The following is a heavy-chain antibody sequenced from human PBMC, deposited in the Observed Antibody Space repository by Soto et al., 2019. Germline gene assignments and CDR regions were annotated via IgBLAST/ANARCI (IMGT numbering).Heavy chain of an antibody. CDR3: AKDGKPSGYDWGVGYYYYMDV. CDR2: ISWNSGSI. CDR1: GFTFDDYA. V-gene: IGHV3-9*01. Sequence: GGSLRLSCAASGFTFDDYAMHWVRQAPGKGLEWVSGISWNSGSIGYADSVKGRFTISRDNAKNSLYLQMNSLRAEDTALYYCAKDGKPSGYDWGVGYYYYMDVWGKGTTVTVSS. J-gene: IGHJ6*03. D-gene: IGHD5-12*01.